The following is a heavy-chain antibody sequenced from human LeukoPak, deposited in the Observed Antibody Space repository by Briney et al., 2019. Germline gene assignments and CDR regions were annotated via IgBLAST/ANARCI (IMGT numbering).Heavy chain of an antibody. Sequence: AEPLSLTCTVSVGSITTTNYYWAWIRQPPGRGLEWIGSMYHSGITYYNPSLKSRVTMSVDTSKDQFSLKLISVTAADTAVYYCARQDYSSPEGWFDPWGHGTLVTVSS. CDR1: VGSITTTNYY. V-gene: IGHV4-39*01. CDR3: ARQDYSSPEGWFDP. CDR2: MYHSGIT. D-gene: IGHD6-13*01. J-gene: IGHJ5*02.